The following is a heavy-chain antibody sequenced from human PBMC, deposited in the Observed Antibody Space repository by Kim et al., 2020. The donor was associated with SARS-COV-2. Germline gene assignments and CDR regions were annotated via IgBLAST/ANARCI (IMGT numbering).Heavy chain of an antibody. J-gene: IGHJ3*02. CDR3: ARDRSPGGDAFDI. CDR2: IYSGDRT. CDR1: GFIVSSNF. Sequence: GGSLRLSCAASGFIVSSNFMSWVRQAPGKGLEWVSVIYSGDRTFHAESVKGRFIVSRDTSTNTLFLQMHSLRDEDTAVYYCARDRSPGGDAFDIWGQGALVTVSS. V-gene: IGHV3-53*01. D-gene: IGHD3-16*01.